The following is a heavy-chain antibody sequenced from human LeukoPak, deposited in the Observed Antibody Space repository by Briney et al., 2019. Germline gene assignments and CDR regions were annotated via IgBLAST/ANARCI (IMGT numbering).Heavy chain of an antibody. Sequence: KPSETLSLTCTVSGGSISSSSYYWGWIRQPPGKGLEWIGSIYYSGSTYYNPSLKSRVTISVDTSKNQFSLKLSSVTAADTAVYYCALYYYDSSGHFQHWGQGTLVTVSS. CDR3: ALYYYDSSGHFQH. J-gene: IGHJ1*01. V-gene: IGHV4-39*01. CDR1: GGSISSSSYY. D-gene: IGHD3-22*01. CDR2: IYYSGST.